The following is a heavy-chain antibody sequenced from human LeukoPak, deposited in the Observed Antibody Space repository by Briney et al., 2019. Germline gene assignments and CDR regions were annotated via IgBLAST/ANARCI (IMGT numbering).Heavy chain of an antibody. V-gene: IGHV1-69*06. CDR3: AGDPGIDYGDYYFDY. CDR2: IIPNFGTA. J-gene: IGHJ4*02. D-gene: IGHD4-17*01. CDR1: GGTFSSYA. Sequence: SVKVSCKASGGTFSSYAISWVGQAPGQGVEGMGGIIPNFGTANYSPKFQGRVTITADKYTSTAYMEQSSLISEDTAVYYCAGDPGIDYGDYYFDYWGQGTLVTVSS.